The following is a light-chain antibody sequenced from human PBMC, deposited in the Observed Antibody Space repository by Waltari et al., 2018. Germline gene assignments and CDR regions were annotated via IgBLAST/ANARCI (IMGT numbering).Light chain of an antibody. CDR1: QMFSRGR. CDR2: AAS. V-gene: IGKV3-20*01. Sequence: RASQMFSRGRLAWYQQKVGQAPRLLIYAASYRATGIPDRFSGGGSGTDFSLIITRVEPEDVALYYCQQYGSSVMYTFGQGTKLEI. CDR3: QQYGSSVMYT. J-gene: IGKJ2*01.